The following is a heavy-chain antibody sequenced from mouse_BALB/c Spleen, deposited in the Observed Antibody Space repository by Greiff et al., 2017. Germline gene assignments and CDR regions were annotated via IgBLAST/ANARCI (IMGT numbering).Heavy chain of an antibody. CDR1: GISITTGNYR. J-gene: IGHJ2*01. V-gene: IGHV3-5*02. CDR2: IYYSGTI. Sequence: EVKLVESGPGLVKPSQTVSLTCTVTGISITTGNYRWSWIRQFPGNKLEWIGYIYYSGTITYNPSLTSRTTITRDTSKNQFFLEMNSLTAEDTATYYCAREEGDYGLFDYWGQGTTLTVSS. CDR3: AREEGDYGLFDY. D-gene: IGHD2-4*01.